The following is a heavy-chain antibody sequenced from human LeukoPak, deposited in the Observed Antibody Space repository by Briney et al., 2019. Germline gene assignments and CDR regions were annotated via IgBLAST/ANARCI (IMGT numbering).Heavy chain of an antibody. V-gene: IGHV4-59*01. Sequence: KSSETLSLTCTVSGGSITNYYWSWIRQPPGKGLEWIGFSYYNGNTNYNPSLKSRVTISVDMSKNQFSLSLRSVTAADTAVYYCARGPGRRGYYYGSGSYEDYCFDYWGQGTLVTVSS. J-gene: IGHJ4*02. D-gene: IGHD3-10*01. CDR3: ARGPGRRGYYYGSGSYEDYCFDY. CDR2: SYYNGNT. CDR1: GGSITNYY.